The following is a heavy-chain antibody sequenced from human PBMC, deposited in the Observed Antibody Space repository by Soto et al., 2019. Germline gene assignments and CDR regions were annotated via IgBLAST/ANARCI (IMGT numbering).Heavy chain of an antibody. CDR2: IYHSGST. CDR3: ARVRRGVAATFDY. J-gene: IGHJ4*02. Sequence: SETLSLTWAVSGGSISSVFYSWSWIRQPPGKGLEWIGYIYHSGSTYYNPSLKSRVTISVDRSKNQFSLKLSSVTAADTAVYYCARVRRGVAATFDYWGQGTLVTVSS. CDR1: GGSISSVFYS. V-gene: IGHV4-30-2*01. D-gene: IGHD2-15*01.